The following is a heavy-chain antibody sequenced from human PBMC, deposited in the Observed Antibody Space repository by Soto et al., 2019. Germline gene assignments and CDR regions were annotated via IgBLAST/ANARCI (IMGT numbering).Heavy chain of an antibody. D-gene: IGHD3-22*01. CDR3: ARKDKSGYFNWFDP. CDR2: IYPGDSDT. Sequence: ISCKGSGYSFTSYWIGWVRQMPGKGLEWMGIIYPGDSDTRYSPSFQGQVTISADRSTSTVFLQWASLKASDTAVYFCARKDKSGYFNWFDPWGQGTLVTVSS. V-gene: IGHV5-51*01. J-gene: IGHJ5*02. CDR1: GYSFTSYW.